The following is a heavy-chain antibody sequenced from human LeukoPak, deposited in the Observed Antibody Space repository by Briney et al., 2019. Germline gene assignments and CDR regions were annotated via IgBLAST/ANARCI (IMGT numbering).Heavy chain of an antibody. CDR3: AKDRNGWPTNFDS. CDR2: ISSSGGTT. CDR1: GVSFSTSA. D-gene: IGHD6-19*01. Sequence: PGGSLRLSCAASGVSFSTSAGNWVRQAPGKGLEWVSAISSSGGTTYYADSVKGRFSISRDNSKNTLYLQMNSLKAKYTAVYYCAKDRNGWPTNFDSWGQGTLVTVSA. J-gene: IGHJ4*02. V-gene: IGHV3-23*01.